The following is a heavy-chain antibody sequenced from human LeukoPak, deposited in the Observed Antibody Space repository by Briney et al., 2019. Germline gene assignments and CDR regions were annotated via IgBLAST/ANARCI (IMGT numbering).Heavy chain of an antibody. CDR2: IKSKTDGGTT. J-gene: IGHJ4*02. V-gene: IGHV3-15*01. Sequence: GGSLRLSCAASGFTFSNAWMSWVRQAPGKGLEWVGRIKSKTDGGTTGYAAPVKGRFTISRDDSKNTLYLQMNSLKTEDTAVYYCTTVAHYYSDSSGYPNFDYWGQGTLVTVSS. CDR3: TTVAHYYSDSSGYPNFDY. D-gene: IGHD3-22*01. CDR1: GFTFSNAW.